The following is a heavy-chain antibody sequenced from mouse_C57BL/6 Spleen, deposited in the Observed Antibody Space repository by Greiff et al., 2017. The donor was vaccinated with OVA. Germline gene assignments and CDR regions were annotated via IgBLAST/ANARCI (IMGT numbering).Heavy chain of an antibody. J-gene: IGHJ3*01. D-gene: IGHD1-1*01. CDR2: IDPEVGET. CDR1: GFNIKDYY. CDR3: AREATVVAKGFAY. Sequence: VQLQQSGAELVKPGASVKLSCTASGFNIKDYYMHWVKQRTEQGLEWIGRIDPEVGETKYAPKFQGKATITADTSSNTAYLQLSSLTSEDTAVYYCAREATVVAKGFAYWGQGTLVTVSA. V-gene: IGHV14-2*01.